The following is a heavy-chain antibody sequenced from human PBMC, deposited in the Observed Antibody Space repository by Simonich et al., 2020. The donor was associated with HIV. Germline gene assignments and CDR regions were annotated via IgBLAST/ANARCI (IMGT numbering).Heavy chain of an antibody. D-gene: IGHD6-13*01. Sequence: QVQLQQWGAGLLKPSETLSLTCAVYGGSFSGYYWSWIRQPPGKGLEWIWEINHRGRTNYTPSLKSRVTISVDTSKNQFSLKLSSVTAADTAVYYCARLTAGGLGEYFQHWGQGTLVTVSS. CDR3: ARLTAGGLGEYFQH. V-gene: IGHV4-34*01. CDR2: INHRGRT. J-gene: IGHJ1*01. CDR1: GGSFSGYY.